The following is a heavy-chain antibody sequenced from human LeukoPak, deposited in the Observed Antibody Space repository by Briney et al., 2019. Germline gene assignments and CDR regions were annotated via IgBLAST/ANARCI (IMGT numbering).Heavy chain of an antibody. J-gene: IGHJ4*02. V-gene: IGHV3-43*02. Sequence: HPGGSLRLSCAASEFPFSSHWMYWVRQAPGKGLEWVSLISGDGGSTYYADSVRGRFTISRDNSKNSLYLQMNSLKTEDTALYYCAKERTTIFQPYFDFWGQGTLVTVSS. D-gene: IGHD3-9*01. CDR1: EFPFSSHW. CDR2: ISGDGGST. CDR3: AKERTTIFQPYFDF.